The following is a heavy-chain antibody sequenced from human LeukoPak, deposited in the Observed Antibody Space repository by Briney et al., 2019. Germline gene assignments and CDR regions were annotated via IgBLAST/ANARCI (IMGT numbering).Heavy chain of an antibody. D-gene: IGHD1-26*01. CDR1: GFTFSSYA. V-gene: IGHV3-23*01. CDR3: AKRITSGSVTYYGMDV. CDR2: ISGSGGST. J-gene: IGHJ6*02. Sequence: GGSLRLSCAASGFTFSSYAMSWVRQAPGKGLGWVSAISGSGGSTYYADSVKGRFTISRDNSKNTLYLQMNSLRAEDTAVYYCAKRITSGSVTYYGMDVWGQGTTVTVSS.